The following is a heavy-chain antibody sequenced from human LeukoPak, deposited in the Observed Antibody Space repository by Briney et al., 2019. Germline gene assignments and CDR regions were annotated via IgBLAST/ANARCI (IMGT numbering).Heavy chain of an antibody. V-gene: IGHV5-51*01. Sequence: ESLKISCQGSGYSFSSYWIDWVRQMPEKGLEWVGIIYPDDSDLRYRPSFQGQVTISADKSINTAYLQWSSLKASDTSIYFCARQISGDQNAPLDYWGQGTLVTVSS. J-gene: IGHJ4*02. CDR1: GYSFSSYW. CDR3: ARQISGDQNAPLDY. D-gene: IGHD1-26*01. CDR2: IYPDDSDL.